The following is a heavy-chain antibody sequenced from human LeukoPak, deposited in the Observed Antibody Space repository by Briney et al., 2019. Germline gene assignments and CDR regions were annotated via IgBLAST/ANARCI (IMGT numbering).Heavy chain of an antibody. CDR3: AKPAEMTTVTTLGSFDI. CDR2: ISGSGGTT. D-gene: IGHD4-17*01. Sequence: GGSLRLSCAASGFTFSSYAMSWVRQAPGKGLEWVSAISGSGGTTYYADSVKGRFTISRDNSKNTLYLQMNSLRAEDTAIYYCAKPAEMTTVTTLGSFDIWGQGTMVTVSS. J-gene: IGHJ3*02. CDR1: GFTFSSYA. V-gene: IGHV3-23*01.